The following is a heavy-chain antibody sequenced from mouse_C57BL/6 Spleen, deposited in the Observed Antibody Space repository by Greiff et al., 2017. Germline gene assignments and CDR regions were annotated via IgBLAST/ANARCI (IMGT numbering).Heavy chain of an antibody. CDR2: INPNNGGT. J-gene: IGHJ4*01. CDR1: GYTFTDYY. CDR3: ARGDGYLRAMDY. V-gene: IGHV1-26*01. D-gene: IGHD2-3*01. Sequence: EVQLQQSGPELVKPGASVKISCKASGYTFTDYYMNWVKQSHGKSLEWIGDINPNNGGTSYNQKFKGKATLTVDKASSTAYMELRSLTSEDSAVYYGARGDGYLRAMDYWGQGTSVTVSS.